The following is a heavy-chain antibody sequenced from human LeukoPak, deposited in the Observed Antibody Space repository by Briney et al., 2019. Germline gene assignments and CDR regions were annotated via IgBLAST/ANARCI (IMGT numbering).Heavy chain of an antibody. V-gene: IGHV4-39*07. Sequence: PSETLSLTCTVSGGSIISSYYWGWIRQPPGKGLELIGTISYSGSTYYNPSLKSRVTISVDTSKNQFSLKLSSVTAADTAVYYCARGRGEGRGISMVRGVRAPSYNWFDPWGHGTLVTVSS. D-gene: IGHD3-10*01. J-gene: IGHJ5*02. CDR1: GGSIISSYY. CDR3: ARGRGEGRGISMVRGVRAPSYNWFDP. CDR2: ISYSGST.